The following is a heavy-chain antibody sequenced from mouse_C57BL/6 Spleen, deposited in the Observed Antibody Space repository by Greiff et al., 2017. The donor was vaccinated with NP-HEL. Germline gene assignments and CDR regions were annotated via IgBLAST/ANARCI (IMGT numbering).Heavy chain of an antibody. V-gene: IGHV14-4*01. D-gene: IGHD2-4*01. Sequence: EVKLQQSGAELVRPGASVKLSCTASGFNIKDDYMHWVKQRPEQGLEWIGWIDPENGDTEYASKFQGKATITADTSSNTAYLQLSSLTSEDTAVYYCTRYYDYEAWFAYWGQGTLVTVSA. CDR2: IDPENGDT. J-gene: IGHJ3*01. CDR1: GFNIKDDY. CDR3: TRYYDYEAWFAY.